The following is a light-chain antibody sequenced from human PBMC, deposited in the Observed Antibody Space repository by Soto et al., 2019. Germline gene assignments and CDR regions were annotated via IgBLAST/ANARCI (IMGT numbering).Light chain of an antibody. Sequence: QSALTQPASVSGSPGQSITISCTGTSSDVAFYNHVSWYQQHPGKAPKLLIYEVNNRPSGVSHRFSGSKSGNTASLTISGLQAEDEDDYYCSSFASTHTYVFGTGTKLTVL. CDR1: SSDVAFYNH. CDR3: SSFASTHTYV. V-gene: IGLV2-14*01. J-gene: IGLJ1*01. CDR2: EVN.